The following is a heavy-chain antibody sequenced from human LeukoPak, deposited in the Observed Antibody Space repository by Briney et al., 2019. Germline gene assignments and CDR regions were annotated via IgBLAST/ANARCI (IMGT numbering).Heavy chain of an antibody. CDR1: GFTFSSYW. CDR3: ARAPSEIGGYYPEYLRH. J-gene: IGHJ1*01. V-gene: IGHV3-74*01. CDR2: IKSDGST. Sequence: PGGSLRLSCAASGFTFSSYWMHWVRQAPGKGLVWVSRIKSDGSTRYADSVKGRFTISRDNAKNTVSVQMTSLRAEDTGVYYCARAPSEIGGYYPEYLRHWARGNRDIVSS. D-gene: IGHD3-3*01.